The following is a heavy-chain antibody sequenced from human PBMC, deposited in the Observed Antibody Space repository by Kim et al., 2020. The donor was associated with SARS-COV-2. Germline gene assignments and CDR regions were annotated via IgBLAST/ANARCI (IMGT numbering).Heavy chain of an antibody. J-gene: IGHJ6*02. Sequence: ASVKVSCKASGYTFTGYYMHWVRQAPGQGLEWMGWINPNSGGTNYAQKFQGRVTMTRDTSISTAYMELSRLRSDDTAVYYCARDERAAGLRYYYYGMDVWGQGTTVTVSS. CDR1: GYTFTGYY. D-gene: IGHD6-13*01. CDR2: INPNSGGT. CDR3: ARDERAAGLRYYYYGMDV. V-gene: IGHV1-2*02.